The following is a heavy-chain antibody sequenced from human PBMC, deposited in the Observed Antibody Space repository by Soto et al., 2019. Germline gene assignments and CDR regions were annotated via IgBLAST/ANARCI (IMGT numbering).Heavy chain of an antibody. D-gene: IGHD3-22*01. CDR1: GGSISSGDYY. CDR2: TYYSGST. Sequence: SETLSLTCTVSGGSISSGDYYFICIRQPPWNGLELIGYTYYSGSTYYNPSPKSRVTISVDTSKNQFSLKLSSVTAADTAVYYCARDAFYYDSRGPSSYYYYYGMDVWGQGTTVTVSS. V-gene: IGHV4-30-4*01. J-gene: IGHJ6*02. CDR3: ARDAFYYDSRGPSSYYYYYGMDV.